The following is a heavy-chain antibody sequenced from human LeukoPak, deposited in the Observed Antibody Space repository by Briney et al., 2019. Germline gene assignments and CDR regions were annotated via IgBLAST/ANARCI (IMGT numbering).Heavy chain of an antibody. J-gene: IGHJ4*02. D-gene: IGHD2-15*01. V-gene: IGHV3-64*01. CDR3: ARGPGYCSGGGCYFGGFDY. Sequence: GGSLRLSCAASGFTFSSYAMHWVRQAPGKGLEYVSAISSNGGSTYYASSVKGRFTISRDNSKNTLYLQMGSLRAEDMAVYYCARGPGYCSGGGCYFGGFDYWGQGTLVTVSS. CDR1: GFTFSSYA. CDR2: ISSNGGST.